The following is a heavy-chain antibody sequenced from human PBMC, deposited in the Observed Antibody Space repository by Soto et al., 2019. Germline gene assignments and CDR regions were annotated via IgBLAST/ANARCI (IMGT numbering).Heavy chain of an antibody. CDR3: ARSGIVGATYYYYYGMDV. J-gene: IGHJ6*02. V-gene: IGHV5-10-1*01. CDR1: GYSFTSYW. D-gene: IGHD1-26*01. Sequence: GESLKISCKGSGYSFTSYWISWVRQMPGKGLEWMGRIDPSDSYTNYSPSFQGHVTISADKSISTAYLQWSSLKASDTAMYYCARSGIVGATYYYYYGMDVWGQGTTATVSS. CDR2: IDPSDSYT.